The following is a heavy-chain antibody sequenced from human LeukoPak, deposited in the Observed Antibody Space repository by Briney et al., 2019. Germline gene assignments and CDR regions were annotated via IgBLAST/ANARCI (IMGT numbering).Heavy chain of an antibody. CDR1: GGSISSGGYY. Sequence: PSETLSLTCTVSGGSISSGGYYWSWIRQHPGKGLEWIGYIYYSGSTYYNPSLKSRVTISVDTSKNQFSLKLSSVTAADTAVYYCASLKFGELNAVGVDYWGQGTLVTVSS. CDR3: ASLKFGELNAVGVDY. D-gene: IGHD3-10*01. J-gene: IGHJ4*02. CDR2: IYYSGST. V-gene: IGHV4-31*03.